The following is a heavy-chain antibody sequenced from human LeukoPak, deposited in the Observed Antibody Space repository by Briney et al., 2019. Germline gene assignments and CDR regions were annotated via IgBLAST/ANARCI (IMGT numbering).Heavy chain of an antibody. CDR1: GGSISSYY. CDR2: IYYSGST. V-gene: IGHV4-59*08. J-gene: IGHJ3*02. Sequence: KSSETLSLTCTVSGGSISSYYWSWIRQPPGKGLEWIGYIYYSGSTNYNPSLKSRVTISVDTSKDQFSLKLSSVTAADTAVYYCARQGRYDAFDIWGQGTMVTVSS. CDR3: ARQGRYDAFDI. D-gene: IGHD1-26*01.